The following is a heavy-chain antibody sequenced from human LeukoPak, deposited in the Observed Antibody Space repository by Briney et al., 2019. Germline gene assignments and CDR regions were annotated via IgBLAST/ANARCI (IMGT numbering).Heavy chain of an antibody. Sequence: GGSLRLSCAASGFIFSDYSLNWVRQAPGKGLEWVSSISSSSSYTKSADSVKGRFTISRDNAKNSLYLQMNSLRAEDTAVYYCAKVDSSSPWWGQGTLVTVSS. V-gene: IGHV3-21*01. CDR2: ISSSSSYT. D-gene: IGHD6-6*01. CDR1: GFIFSDYS. J-gene: IGHJ4*02. CDR3: AKVDSSSPW.